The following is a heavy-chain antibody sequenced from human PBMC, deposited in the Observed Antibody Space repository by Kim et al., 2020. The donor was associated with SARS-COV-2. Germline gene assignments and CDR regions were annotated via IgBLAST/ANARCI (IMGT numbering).Heavy chain of an antibody. CDR3: ARDKGGRIQLWRDAFDI. Sequence: VKGRFTISRDNAKNSLYLQMNSLRAEDTAVYYCARDKGGRIQLWRDAFDIWGQGTMVTVSS. V-gene: IGHV3-11*04. D-gene: IGHD5-18*01. J-gene: IGHJ3*02.